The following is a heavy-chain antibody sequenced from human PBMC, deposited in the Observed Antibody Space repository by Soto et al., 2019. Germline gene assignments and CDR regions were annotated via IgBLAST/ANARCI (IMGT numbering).Heavy chain of an antibody. Sequence: SLRLSCRASGFIFSNYGMHWVRQAPGKGLRWVTIISYDGSNKYYADSVKGRFTVSRDNSKNTLYLQMNSLRAEDTAVYYCAKDLCIAVAGFDYWGQGTLVTIGS. V-gene: IGHV3-30*18. J-gene: IGHJ4*02. D-gene: IGHD6-19*01. CDR2: ISYDGSNK. CDR3: AKDLCIAVAGFDY. CDR1: GFIFSNYG.